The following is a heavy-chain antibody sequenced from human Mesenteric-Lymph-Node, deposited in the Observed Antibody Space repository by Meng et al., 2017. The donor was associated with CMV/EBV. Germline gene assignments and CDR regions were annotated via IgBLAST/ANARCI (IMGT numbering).Heavy chain of an antibody. CDR1: GSSSGSSCN. V-gene: IGHV4-39*01. Sequence: GSSSGSSCNWEWIGQPPGRGLEWIGSIYYSGSTYYSPSLKSRVTISVDTSKSQFSLKLRSVTAADTAVYYCARHFEVTPRNWRFDPWGQGTLVTVSS. D-gene: IGHD4-23*01. CDR3: ARHFEVTPRNWRFDP. J-gene: IGHJ5*02. CDR2: IYYSGST.